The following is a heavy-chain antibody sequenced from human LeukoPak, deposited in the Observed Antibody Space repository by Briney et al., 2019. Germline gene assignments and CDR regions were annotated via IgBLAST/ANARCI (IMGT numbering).Heavy chain of an antibody. V-gene: IGHV3-23*01. CDR3: GKDAVGPAYSSSWYEFDS. Sequence: GGSLRLSCAASGFTFSSNAMSWVRQAPGKGLEWVSCISGSGDSSHYADSVKGRFTISRDNSKNTLYLQMNSLRAEDTAVYYCGKDAVGPAYSSSWYEFDSWGQGTLVTVSS. J-gene: IGHJ4*02. D-gene: IGHD6-13*01. CDR1: GFTFSSNA. CDR2: ISGSGDSS.